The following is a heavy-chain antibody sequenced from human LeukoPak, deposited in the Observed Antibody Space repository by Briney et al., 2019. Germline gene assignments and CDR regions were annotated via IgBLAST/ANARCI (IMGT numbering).Heavy chain of an antibody. V-gene: IGHV4-59*01. CDR1: GGSMNNFY. CDR3: ARHRSGSYYDAFDI. Sequence: PSETLSLTCTVSGGSMNNFYWSWIRQPPGKGLECIGHIFNTGSPVYNPSLNGRVIISVDASKEHFSLTLNSVTAADTALYYCARHRSGSYYDAFDIWGQGTMVTVSS. CDR2: IFNTGSP. D-gene: IGHD3-10*01. J-gene: IGHJ3*02.